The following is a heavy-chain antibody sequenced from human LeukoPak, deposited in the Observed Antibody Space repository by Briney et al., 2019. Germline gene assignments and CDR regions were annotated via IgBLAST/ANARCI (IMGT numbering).Heavy chain of an antibody. J-gene: IGHJ5*02. CDR3: ARQPYDFWSGPKNWFDP. CDR2: IYTSGST. V-gene: IGHV4-4*07. D-gene: IGHD3-3*01. CDR1: GGSISSYY. Sequence: SETLSLTCTVSGGSISSYYWSWIRQPAGKGLEWIGRIYTSGSTNYNPSLKSRVTISVDTSKNQFSLKLSSVTAADTAVYYCARQPYDFWSGPKNWFDPWGQGTLVTVSS.